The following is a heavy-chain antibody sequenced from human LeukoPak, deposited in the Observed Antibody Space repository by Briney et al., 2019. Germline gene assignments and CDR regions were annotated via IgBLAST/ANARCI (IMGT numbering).Heavy chain of an antibody. D-gene: IGHD3-10*01. J-gene: IGHJ4*02. CDR2: MNPNSGNT. Sequence: GASVKVSCKASGYTFTSYDINWVRQATGQGLEWMGWMNPNSGNTGYAQKFQGRVTITRNTSISTAYMELSSLRSEDTAVYYCARGLGSGLTTSYYFDFWGQGTLVTVSS. CDR3: ARGLGSGLTTSYYFDF. CDR1: GYTFTSYD. V-gene: IGHV1-8*03.